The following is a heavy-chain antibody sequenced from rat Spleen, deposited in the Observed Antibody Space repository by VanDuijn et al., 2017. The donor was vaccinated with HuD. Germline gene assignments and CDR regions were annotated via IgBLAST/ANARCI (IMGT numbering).Heavy chain of an antibody. J-gene: IGHJ4*01. CDR1: GFTFSNYG. D-gene: IGHD4-3*01. V-gene: IGHV5S13*01. Sequence: EVQLVESGGGLVQPGRSLKLSCAASGFTFSNYGMAWVRQAPTKGLEWVASISTGGGNTYYRDSVKGRFTISRDSAKSSLYLQMDSLRSEDTATYYCARHNSGYGVMDAWGQGASVTVSS. CDR2: ISTGGGNT. CDR3: ARHNSGYGVMDA.